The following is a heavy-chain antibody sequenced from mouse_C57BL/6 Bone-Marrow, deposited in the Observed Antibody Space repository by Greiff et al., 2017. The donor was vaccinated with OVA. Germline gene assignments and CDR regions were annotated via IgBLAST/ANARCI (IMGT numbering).Heavy chain of an antibody. CDR1: GFTLSDFY. V-gene: IGHV5-12*01. Sequence: EVKLVESGGGLVQPGGSLKLSCAASGFTLSDFYMYWIRQTPEKRLEWVAYISNGVGSTYYPDTVKGRFTISRDNAKNTLYLQMSRLKSEDTAMYYCARLDAMDYWGQGTSVTVSS. CDR2: ISNGVGST. CDR3: ARLDAMDY. J-gene: IGHJ4*01.